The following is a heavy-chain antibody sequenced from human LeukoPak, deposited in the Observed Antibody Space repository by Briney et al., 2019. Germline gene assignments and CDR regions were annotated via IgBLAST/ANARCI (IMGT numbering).Heavy chain of an antibody. J-gene: IGHJ4*02. CDR3: ARRIGGANNFDN. CDR2: TSGSGRTT. D-gene: IGHD1-26*01. Sequence: GGSLRLSCAASGFTFSSYAMSWVRQAPGKGLEWVSVTSGSGRTTYYADSVKGRFTISRDNTKNTLYLQMNSLRDEDTAVYYCARRIGGANNFDNWGQGTLVTVSS. V-gene: IGHV3-23*01. CDR1: GFTFSSYA.